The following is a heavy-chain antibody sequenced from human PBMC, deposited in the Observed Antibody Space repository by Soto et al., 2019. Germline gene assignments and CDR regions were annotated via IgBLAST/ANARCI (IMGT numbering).Heavy chain of an antibody. D-gene: IGHD6-6*01. V-gene: IGHV3-48*02. Sequence: VGSLRLSCAASGFTFSSYSMNWVRQAPGKGLEWVSYISSSSSTIYYADSVKGRFTISRDNAKNSLYLQMNSLRDEDTAVYYCARVAYSSSSTGSWFDPWGQGTLVTVSS. CDR1: GFTFSSYS. J-gene: IGHJ5*02. CDR3: ARVAYSSSSTGSWFDP. CDR2: ISSSSSTI.